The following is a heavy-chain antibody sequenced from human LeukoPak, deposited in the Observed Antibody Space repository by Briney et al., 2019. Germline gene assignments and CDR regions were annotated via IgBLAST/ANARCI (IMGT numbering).Heavy chain of an antibody. CDR2: ISSSSSYI. CDR3: ARDWTWLQQKAFDP. CDR1: GFTFSTYS. V-gene: IGHV3-21*01. J-gene: IGHJ5*02. D-gene: IGHD5-24*01. Sequence: GGSLRLSCAASGFTFSTYSMNWVRQAPGKWLEWVSSISSSSSYIYYADSVKGRFTISRDNAKNSLYLQMNSLRAEDTAIYYCARDWTWLQQKAFDPWGQGTLVTVSS.